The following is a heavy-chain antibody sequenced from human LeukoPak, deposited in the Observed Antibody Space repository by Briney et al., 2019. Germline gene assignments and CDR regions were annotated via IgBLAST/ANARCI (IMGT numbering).Heavy chain of an antibody. J-gene: IGHJ4*02. Sequence: SETLSLTCAVYGGXFSGYYWSWIRQPPGKGLEWIGEINHSGSTNYNPSLKSRVTISVDTSKNQFSLKLSSVTAADTAVYYCARGKYYGSGSYFTGKYYFDYWGQGTLVTVSS. CDR3: ARGKYYGSGSYFTGKYYFDY. CDR1: GGXFSGYY. CDR2: INHSGST. V-gene: IGHV4-34*01. D-gene: IGHD3-10*01.